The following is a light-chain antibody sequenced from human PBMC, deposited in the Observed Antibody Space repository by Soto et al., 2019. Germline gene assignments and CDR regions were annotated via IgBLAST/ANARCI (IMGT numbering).Light chain of an antibody. V-gene: IGLV1-51*01. CDR1: SSNIGQNY. Sequence: QSVLTQPPSVSAAPGQKVTISCSGSSSNIGQNYVSWYQQLPGTAPKLLIYENNKRPSGIPDRFSGSKSGTSATLGITGLQTGDEADYYCGTWDSSLSSVVFGGGTQLTVL. CDR3: GTWDSSLSSVV. CDR2: ENN. J-gene: IGLJ7*01.